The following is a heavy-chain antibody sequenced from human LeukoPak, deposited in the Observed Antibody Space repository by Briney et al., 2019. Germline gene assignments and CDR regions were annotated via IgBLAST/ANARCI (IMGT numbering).Heavy chain of an antibody. CDR3: ARVPRSYYYYYYMDV. CDR1: GGSISGYH. J-gene: IGHJ6*03. V-gene: IGHV4-59*01. CDR2: IYCSGSS. Sequence: SETLSLTCNVSGGSISGYHWSWIRQPPGKGLEWLGYIYCSGSSNYNPSLKSRVTMSADTSKNQFSLKLSSVTAADTAVYYCARVPRSYYYYYYMDVWGKGTTVTVSS.